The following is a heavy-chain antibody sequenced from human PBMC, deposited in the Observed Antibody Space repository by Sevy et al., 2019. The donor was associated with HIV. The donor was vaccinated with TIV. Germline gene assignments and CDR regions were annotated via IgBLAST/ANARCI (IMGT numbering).Heavy chain of an antibody. J-gene: IGHJ4*02. D-gene: IGHD1-26*01. CDR2: IYYNGHI. CDR3: AGENAWGRGYS. CDR1: GGYITSLY. Sequence: SETLSLTCTVSGGYITSLYWNWIRQPPGKGLEWIGNIYYNGHINYNPSLKSRVTLSLDTSKNQFSLRLRSVTAADTAMYYCAGENAWGRGYSWGQGSLVTVSS. V-gene: IGHV4-59*08.